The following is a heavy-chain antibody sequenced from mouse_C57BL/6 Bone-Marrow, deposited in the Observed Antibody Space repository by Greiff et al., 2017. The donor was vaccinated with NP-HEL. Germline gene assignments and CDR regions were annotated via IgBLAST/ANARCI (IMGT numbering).Heavy chain of an antibody. J-gene: IGHJ3*01. Sequence: EVQRVESGGDLVKPGGSLKLSCAASGFTFSSYGMSWVRQTPDKRLEWVATISSGGSYTYYPDSVKGRFTISRDNAKNTLYLQMSSLKSEDTAMYYCARHGYGYDEVFAYWGQGTLVTVSA. CDR2: ISSGGSYT. CDR1: GFTFSSYG. V-gene: IGHV5-6*01. CDR3: ARHGYGYDEVFAY. D-gene: IGHD2-2*01.